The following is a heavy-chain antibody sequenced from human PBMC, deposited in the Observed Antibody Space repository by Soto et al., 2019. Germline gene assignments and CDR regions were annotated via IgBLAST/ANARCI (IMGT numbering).Heavy chain of an antibody. CDR2: ISAYNGNT. Sequence: ASVNVSCKASGYTFTSYGISWVRQAPGQGLEWMGWISAYNGNTNYAQKLQGRVTMTTDTSTSTAYMELRSLRSDDTAVYYCARDLHVRSAGAAGYGYWGQGTLVTVSS. D-gene: IGHD1-26*01. J-gene: IGHJ4*02. V-gene: IGHV1-18*01. CDR3: ARDLHVRSAGAAGYGY. CDR1: GYTFTSYG.